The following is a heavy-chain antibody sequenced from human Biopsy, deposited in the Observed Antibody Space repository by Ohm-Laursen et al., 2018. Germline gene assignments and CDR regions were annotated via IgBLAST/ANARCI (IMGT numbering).Heavy chain of an antibody. V-gene: IGHV3-74*01. CDR3: ARDASQGFDS. CDR1: GFTFNNYW. Sequence: SLRLSCTATGFTFNNYWMHWVRQAPGTGLVWVSRSNTDGSHTNYADSVKGRFTTSTDNAKNTLYLYMSSLTVEDTAVYFCARDASQGFDSWGQGTLVTVSS. J-gene: IGHJ5*01. CDR2: SNTDGSHT.